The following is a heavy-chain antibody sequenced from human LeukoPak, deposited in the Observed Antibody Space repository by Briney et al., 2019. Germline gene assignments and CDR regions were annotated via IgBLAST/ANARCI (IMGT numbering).Heavy chain of an antibody. D-gene: IGHD5-12*01. CDR3: ATVVYSGYDFIDAFDI. V-gene: IGHV1-8*01. CDR2: MNPNSGNI. Sequence: ASVKVSCKASGYTFTSYDINWVRQATGHGLEWMGWMNPNSGNIFYAQKFQGRLTMTRNTSISTAYMELSSLRSEDTAVYYCATVVYSGYDFIDAFDIWGQGTMVTVSS. J-gene: IGHJ3*02. CDR1: GYTFTSYD.